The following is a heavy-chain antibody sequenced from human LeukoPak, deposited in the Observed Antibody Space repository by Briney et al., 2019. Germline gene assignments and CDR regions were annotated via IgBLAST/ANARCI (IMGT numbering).Heavy chain of an antibody. Sequence: PGGSLRLSCAASGFTFSSYAMSWVRQAPGKGLEWVSAISGSGGSTYYADSVKGRFTISRDNSKNTLYLQMNSLRAEDTAVYYCARAGAIRNWFDPWGQGTLVTVSS. CDR2: ISGSGGST. D-gene: IGHD2-2*01. J-gene: IGHJ5*02. CDR3: ARAGAIRNWFDP. V-gene: IGHV3-23*01. CDR1: GFTFSSYA.